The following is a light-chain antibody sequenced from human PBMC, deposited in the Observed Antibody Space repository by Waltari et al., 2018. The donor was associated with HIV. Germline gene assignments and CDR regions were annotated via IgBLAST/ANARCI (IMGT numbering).Light chain of an antibody. CDR1: EIGYKS. CDR2: YDS. V-gene: IGLV3-21*04. J-gene: IGLJ3*02. Sequence: SSVLTQPPSVSLPPGKTPNLTCEVKEIGYKSVHWYKQKPGQAPVLVIFYDSDRPSGIAQRFSGSNSGNTATLTITRVGAGDEADYYCQVWDSTSDHVVFGGGTTLTVL. CDR3: QVWDSTSDHVV.